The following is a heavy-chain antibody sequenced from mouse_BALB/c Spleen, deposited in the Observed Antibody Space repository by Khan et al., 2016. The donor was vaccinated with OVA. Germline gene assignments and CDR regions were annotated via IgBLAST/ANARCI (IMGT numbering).Heavy chain of an antibody. CDR2: INTETGEP. J-gene: IGHJ3*01. CDR1: GYTFTDYS. Sequence: QIQLVQSGPELKKPGETVNISCKASGYTFTDYSMHWVKQAPGKGLKWMGWINTETGEPTYADDFKGRFAFSLETSANTAYLQINNLTTEDTVTYFCASLTYWGQGTLVTVSA. CDR3: ASLTY. V-gene: IGHV9-2-1*01.